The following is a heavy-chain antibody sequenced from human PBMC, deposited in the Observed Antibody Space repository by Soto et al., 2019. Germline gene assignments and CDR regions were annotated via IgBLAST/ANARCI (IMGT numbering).Heavy chain of an antibody. J-gene: IGHJ4*02. CDR3: ASLDTARIQIAGY. CDR2: ISSSSSYI. Sequence: GESLRLSCPASAFTFSSYSMNWVRQAPRKGLEWVSSISSSSSYIYYADSGRGRFTIARDSAKNSMYLQMNSLTVEDMAIYYCASLDTARIQIAGYWGQGIQVTVSS. D-gene: IGHD5-18*01. V-gene: IGHV3-21*01. CDR1: AFTFSSYS.